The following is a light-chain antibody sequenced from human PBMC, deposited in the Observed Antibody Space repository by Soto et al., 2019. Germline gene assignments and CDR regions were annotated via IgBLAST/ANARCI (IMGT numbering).Light chain of an antibody. CDR2: GAS. CDR1: QSVSSN. J-gene: IGKJ2*02. CDR3: QQYNNWPPWT. V-gene: IGKV3-15*01. Sequence: EIVMTQSPATLSVSPGERATLSCRASQSVSSNLAGYQQKPGQAPRLLIYGASTRPTGIPARFSGSGSGTEFTLTISSLQSEDFAVYYCQQYNNWPPWTFGQGTKLEIK.